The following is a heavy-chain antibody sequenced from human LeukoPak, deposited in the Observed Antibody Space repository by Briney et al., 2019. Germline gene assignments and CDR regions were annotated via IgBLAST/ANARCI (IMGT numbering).Heavy chain of an antibody. D-gene: IGHD5-18*01. Sequence: PGGSLRLSCAASGFTFSSYTMNWVRQPPGKGLEWVSNIGTSSTTIYYADSVKGRFTISRDNAKNSLYLQMNSLRAEDTAVYYCARDGGYSYGSTRFDYWGQGTLVTISS. CDR1: GFTFSSYT. CDR3: ARDGGYSYGSTRFDY. V-gene: IGHV3-48*04. CDR2: IGTSSTTI. J-gene: IGHJ4*02.